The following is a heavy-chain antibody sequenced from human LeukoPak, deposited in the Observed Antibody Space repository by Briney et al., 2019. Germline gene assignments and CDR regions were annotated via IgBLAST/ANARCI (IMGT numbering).Heavy chain of an antibody. CDR3: ARQWYDSSGYYFDY. V-gene: IGHV4-39*01. J-gene: IGHJ4*02. D-gene: IGHD3-22*01. Sequence: KPSETLSLTCTVSGGSISSSSYYWGWIRQPPGKGLEWIGSIYYSGSTYYNPSLKSRVTISVDTSKNQFSLKLSSVTAADTAVYYCARQWYDSSGYYFDYWGQGTLVTVPS. CDR1: GGSISSSSYY. CDR2: IYYSGST.